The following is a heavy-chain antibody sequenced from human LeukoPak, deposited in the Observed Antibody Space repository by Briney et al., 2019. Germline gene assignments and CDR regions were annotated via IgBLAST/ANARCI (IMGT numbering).Heavy chain of an antibody. CDR1: GFKFSSYS. J-gene: IGHJ4*02. V-gene: IGHV3-21*01. D-gene: IGHD3-3*01. CDR2: ISSSSSYI. Sequence: GGSLRLSCAASGFKFSSYSMKWVRQAPGKGLEWVSFISSSSSYIYYADSLKGRFTISRDNAKNSLYLQMNSLRAEDTAVYYCARTETRDWRYYFDYWGQGTLVTVSS. CDR3: ARTETRDWRYYFDY.